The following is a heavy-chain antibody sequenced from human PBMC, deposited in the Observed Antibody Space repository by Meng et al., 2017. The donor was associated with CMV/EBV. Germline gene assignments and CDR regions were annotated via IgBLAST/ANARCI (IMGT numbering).Heavy chain of an antibody. J-gene: IGHJ5*02. Sequence: GGSLRLSCAASGFIFSTYGMHWVRQAPGQGLEWMGIINPSGGSTSYAQKFQGRVTMTRDTSISTAYMELSRLRSDDTAVYYCARGWYSSSWYANSWFDPWGQGTLVTVSS. D-gene: IGHD6-13*01. V-gene: IGHV1-46*01. CDR1: GFIFSTYG. CDR2: INPSGGST. CDR3: ARGWYSSSWYANSWFDP.